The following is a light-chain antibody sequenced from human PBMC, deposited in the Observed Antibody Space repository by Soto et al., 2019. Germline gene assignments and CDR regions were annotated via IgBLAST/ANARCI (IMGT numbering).Light chain of an antibody. Sequence: QSVLTQPPSVSGAPGQRVTISCTGSSSNVGTAYGVHWYKQLPGTAPKLVIYGNRNRPSGVPERFSGSKSGTSASLAITGLQAEDEADYYCQAYDYSLTASVFGGGTKLTVL. J-gene: IGLJ3*02. CDR1: SSNVGTAYG. V-gene: IGLV1-40*01. CDR2: GNR. CDR3: QAYDYSLTASV.